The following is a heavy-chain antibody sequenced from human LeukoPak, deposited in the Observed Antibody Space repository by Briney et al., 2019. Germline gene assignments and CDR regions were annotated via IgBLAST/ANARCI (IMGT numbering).Heavy chain of an antibody. CDR3: ARDSLGTSSGWFDP. CDR1: GFTSSSHG. Sequence: GGSLRLSCAASGFTSSSHGMHWVRQAPGKGLEWVAVIWSDGSNKYCADSVKGRFTISRDNSKNTLYLQMNSLRAEDTAVYYCARDSLGTSSGWFDPWGQGTLVTVSS. V-gene: IGHV3-33*01. J-gene: IGHJ5*02. D-gene: IGHD6-19*01. CDR2: IWSDGSNK.